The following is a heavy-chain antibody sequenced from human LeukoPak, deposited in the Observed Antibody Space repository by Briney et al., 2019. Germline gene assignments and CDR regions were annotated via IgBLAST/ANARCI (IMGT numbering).Heavy chain of an antibody. CDR1: GFTFSTYE. V-gene: IGHV3-48*03. D-gene: IGHD6-13*01. CDR2: ISSSGSTI. J-gene: IGHJ4*02. CDR3: AREKQQLEDYFDY. Sequence: GGSLRPSCAASGFTFSTYEINWVRQAPGRGLEWVSYISSSGSTIFYADSVKGRFTISRDNAKNSLHLQMNSLRAEDTAVYYCAREKQQLEDYFDYWGQGTLVTVSS.